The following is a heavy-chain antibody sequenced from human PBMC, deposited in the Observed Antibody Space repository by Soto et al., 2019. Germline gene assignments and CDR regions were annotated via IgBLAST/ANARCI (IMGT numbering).Heavy chain of an antibody. D-gene: IGHD3-3*01. V-gene: IGHV4-31*03. Sequence: SETLSLTCTLSGGSISSGGYYWSWIRQHPGKGLEWIGYIYYSGSTYYNPSLKSRVTISVDTSKNQFSLKLSSVTAADMAVYYCARVGDFWSGYYPRRYYYYYYGMDVWGQGTTVTVFS. J-gene: IGHJ6*02. CDR3: ARVGDFWSGYYPRRYYYYYYGMDV. CDR2: IYYSGST. CDR1: GGSISSGGYY.